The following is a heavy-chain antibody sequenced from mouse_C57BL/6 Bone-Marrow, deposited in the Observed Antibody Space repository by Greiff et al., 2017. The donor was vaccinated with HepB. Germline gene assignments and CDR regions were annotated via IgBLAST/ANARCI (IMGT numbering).Heavy chain of an antibody. D-gene: IGHD2-5*01. CDR1: GFTFSDYY. CDR2: INYDGSST. J-gene: IGHJ3*01. V-gene: IGHV5-16*01. CDR3: AGAYYSNPAWFAY. Sequence: EVHLVESEGGLVQPGSSMKLSCTASGFTFSDYYMAWVRQVPEKGLEWVANINYDGSSTYYLDSLKSRFIISRDNAKNILYLQMSSLKSEDTATYYCAGAYYSNPAWFAYWGQGTLVTVSA.